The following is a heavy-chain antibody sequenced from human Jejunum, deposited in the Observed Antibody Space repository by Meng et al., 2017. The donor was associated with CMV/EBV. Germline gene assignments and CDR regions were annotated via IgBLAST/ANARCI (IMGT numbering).Heavy chain of an antibody. J-gene: IGHJ5*02. V-gene: IGHV3-21*01. CDR1: GFTFSSYN. Sequence: QLVESGGGLVKPGGSLRLSCIGSGFTFSSYNMNWVRQAPGKGLEWVSSISSSSRYINYADSVKGRFTISRDNAKNSLYLQMNSLRVEDTAIYYCARDIDHWGQGTLVTVSS. CDR2: ISSSSRYI. CDR3: ARDIDH.